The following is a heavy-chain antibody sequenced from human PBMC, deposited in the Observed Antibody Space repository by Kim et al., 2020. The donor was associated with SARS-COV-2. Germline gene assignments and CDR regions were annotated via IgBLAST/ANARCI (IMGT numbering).Heavy chain of an antibody. Sequence: SVKVSCKASGGTFSSYAISWVRQAPGQGLEWMGGIIPIFGTANNAQKFQGRVTITADESTSTAYMELSSLRSEDTTVYYCAREAEWELLLGNWFDPWGQGTLVTVSS. V-gene: IGHV1-69*13. CDR1: GGTFSSYA. CDR2: IIPIFGTA. D-gene: IGHD1-26*01. CDR3: AREAEWELLLGNWFDP. J-gene: IGHJ5*02.